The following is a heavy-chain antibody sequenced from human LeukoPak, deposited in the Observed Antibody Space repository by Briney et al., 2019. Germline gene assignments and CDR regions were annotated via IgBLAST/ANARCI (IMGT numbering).Heavy chain of an antibody. Sequence: GESLKISCQGSGYSFTSYWIGWVRQMPGGGLEWMGAIYPGDSDTRYSPSFQGQVTISADRSITTAYLQWSSLKASDTAMYYCARAYDSSGREFDYWGQGTLVTVPS. CDR1: GYSFTSYW. CDR3: ARAYDSSGREFDY. V-gene: IGHV5-51*01. J-gene: IGHJ4*02. D-gene: IGHD3-22*01. CDR2: IYPGDSDT.